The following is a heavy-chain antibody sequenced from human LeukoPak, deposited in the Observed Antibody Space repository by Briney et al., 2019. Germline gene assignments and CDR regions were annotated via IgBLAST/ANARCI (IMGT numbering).Heavy chain of an antibody. CDR2: MNPKTGNT. Sequence: AAVKVSCKASGYTFTNFDINWVLQATGPGHEGGGCMNPKTGNTGSAQKLQGRVTITGNTSISTAYMELRSLRSEDTAVYYCARDMGLPAAAYGGRRSYYYYYMDVWGKGTTVTVS. CDR3: ARDMGLPAAAYGGRRSYYYYYMDV. J-gene: IGHJ6*03. CDR1: GYTFTNFD. V-gene: IGHV1-8*01. D-gene: IGHD2-2*01.